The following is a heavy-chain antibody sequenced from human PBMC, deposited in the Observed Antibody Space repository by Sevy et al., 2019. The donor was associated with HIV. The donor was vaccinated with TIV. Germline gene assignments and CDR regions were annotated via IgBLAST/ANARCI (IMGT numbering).Heavy chain of an antibody. Sequence: GESLKISCKGSGYSFTSYWIGWVRQMPGKGLEWMGIIYPGDSDTRDSPSFQGQVTISADKSISTAYLQWSSLKASDNSMYYCARHVVPAAMNYYYYYMDVWGEGTTVTVSS. D-gene: IGHD2-2*01. J-gene: IGHJ6*03. V-gene: IGHV5-51*01. CDR3: ARHVVPAAMNYYYYYMDV. CDR1: GYSFTSYW. CDR2: IYPGDSDT.